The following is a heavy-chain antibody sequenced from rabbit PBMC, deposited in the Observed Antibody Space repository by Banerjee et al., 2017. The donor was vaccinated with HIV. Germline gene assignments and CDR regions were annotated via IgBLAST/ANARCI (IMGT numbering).Heavy chain of an antibody. Sequence: QSLEESGGDLVKPGASLTLTCTASGFSFSSSYWICWVRQAPGKGLEWIGCIYTGSSGSTHYASWAKGRFTISKTSSTTVTLQMTSLTDADTATYFCARDFADTSTWGQGTLVTVS. D-gene: IGHD1-1*01. J-gene: IGHJ4*01. CDR2: IYTGSSGST. CDR3: ARDFADTST. CDR1: GFSFSSSYW. V-gene: IGHV1S40*01.